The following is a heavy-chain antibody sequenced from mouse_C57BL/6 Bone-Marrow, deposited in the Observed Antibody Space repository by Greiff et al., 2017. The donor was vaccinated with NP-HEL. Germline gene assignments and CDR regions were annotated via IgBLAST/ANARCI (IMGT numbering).Heavy chain of an antibody. CDR1: GYSISSGYD. D-gene: IGHD5-1*01. CDR2: ISYSGST. J-gene: IGHJ4*01. Sequence: EVKLMESGPGMVKPSQSLSLTCTVTGYSISSGYDWHWIRHFPGNKLEWMGYISYSGSTNYNPSLKSRISITHDTSKNHFFLKLNSVTTEDTATYYCARSSVPYYAMDYWGQGTSVTVSS. CDR3: ARSSVPYYAMDY. V-gene: IGHV3-1*01.